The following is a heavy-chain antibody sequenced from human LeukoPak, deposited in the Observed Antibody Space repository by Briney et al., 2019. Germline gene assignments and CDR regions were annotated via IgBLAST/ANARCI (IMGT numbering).Heavy chain of an antibody. Sequence: GGSLRLSCAASGFTFSSYAMNWVRQAPGKGLECVSTTIGSGGNTDYANPVKSRFTISRNNSKNPLYLRMNSLRAEDTAVYYCARTHSRGAFDIWGQGTMVTVSS. D-gene: IGHD1-26*01. CDR1: GFTFSSYA. CDR2: TIGSGGNT. V-gene: IGHV3-23*01. J-gene: IGHJ3*02. CDR3: ARTHSRGAFDI.